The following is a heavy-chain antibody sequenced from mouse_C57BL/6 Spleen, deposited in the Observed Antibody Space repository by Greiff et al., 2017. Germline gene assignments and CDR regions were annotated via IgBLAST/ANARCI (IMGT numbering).Heavy chain of an antibody. Sequence: EVKLVESGGDLVKPGGSLKLSCAASGFTFSSYGMSWVRQTPDKRLEWVAPISSGGSYTYYPDSVKGRLPISKDNAKNTLYLQMRSLKSEDTAMYYCARLSTGTRVFAYWGQGTLVTVSA. V-gene: IGHV5-6*01. D-gene: IGHD2-14*01. CDR1: GFTFSSYG. CDR3: ARLSTGTRVFAY. CDR2: ISSGGSYT. J-gene: IGHJ3*01.